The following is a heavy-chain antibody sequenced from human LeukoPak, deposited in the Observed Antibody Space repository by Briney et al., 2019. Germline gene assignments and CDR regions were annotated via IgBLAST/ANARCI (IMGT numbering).Heavy chain of an antibody. Sequence: GGCLRLSCAASGVIFSNYAMSWVRQAPGKGLGWVSAITGNGVTTRYADSVKGHFTIYRDNSKKKLYLQMNSLGAEDTAVYYCAKWGDYDGLTGYYDSDCWGQGTLVTVSS. CDR2: ITGNGVTT. J-gene: IGHJ4*02. V-gene: IGHV3-23*01. CDR3: AKWGDYDGLTGYYDSDC. D-gene: IGHD3-9*01. CDR1: GVIFSNYA.